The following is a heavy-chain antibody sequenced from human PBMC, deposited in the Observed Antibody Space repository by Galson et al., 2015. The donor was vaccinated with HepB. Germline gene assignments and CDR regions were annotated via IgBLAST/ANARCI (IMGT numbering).Heavy chain of an antibody. CDR2: IYRDGTT. Sequence: SLRLSCAASGFSISSYYMNWVRQAPGKGLEWVSVIYRDGTTYYTDSVRGRFTISRDISKNTLYLQMNNLRGEDTAVYYCVTEGWYRFHYWGQGTLVSVSS. D-gene: IGHD6-13*01. CDR1: GFSISSYY. CDR3: VTEGWYRFHY. J-gene: IGHJ4*02. V-gene: IGHV3-53*01.